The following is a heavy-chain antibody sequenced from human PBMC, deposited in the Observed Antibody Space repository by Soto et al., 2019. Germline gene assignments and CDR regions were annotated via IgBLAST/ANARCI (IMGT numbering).Heavy chain of an antibody. CDR3: ARASDFWRGYYRLAFDP. J-gene: IGHJ5*02. Sequence: PGGSLRLSCAASGFTFSLNSMSWVRQAPGKGLEWVSSISRGGNYIYYGDSVKGRFTISRDDATKSVYLDMNSLRVEDTAVYYCARASDFWRGYYRLAFDPWDPGTLVTVSS. CDR1: GFTFSLNS. CDR2: ISRGGNYI. V-gene: IGHV3-21*01. D-gene: IGHD3-3*01.